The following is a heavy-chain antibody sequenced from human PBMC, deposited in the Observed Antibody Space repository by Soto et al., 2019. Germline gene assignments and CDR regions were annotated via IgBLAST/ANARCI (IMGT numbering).Heavy chain of an antibody. J-gene: IGHJ6*02. D-gene: IGHD3-9*01. CDR1: GFTFSSYS. V-gene: IGHV3-21*01. Sequence: GGSLRLSCAASGFTFSSYSMNWVRQAPGKGLEWVSSISSSSSYIYYADSVKGRFTISRDNAKNSLYLQMNSLRAEDTAVYYCARDGIDYDILTGSLNYYYYYGMDVWGQGTTVTVSS. CDR2: ISSSSSYI. CDR3: ARDGIDYDILTGSLNYYYYYGMDV.